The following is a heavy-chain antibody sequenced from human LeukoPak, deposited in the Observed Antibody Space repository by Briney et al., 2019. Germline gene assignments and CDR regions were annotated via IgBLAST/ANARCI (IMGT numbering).Heavy chain of an antibody. CDR3: ARDGITHWFDP. D-gene: IGHD1-7*01. CDR1: GDSTSSYY. CDR2: IYYGGST. J-gene: IGHJ5*02. V-gene: IGHV4-59*12. Sequence: SETLSLTCTVSGDSTSSYYWSWIRQPPGKGLEWIGYIYYGGSTNYNPSLKSRVTISVDTSKNQFSLKLNSVTAADTAVYYCARDGITHWFDPWGQGTLVTVSS.